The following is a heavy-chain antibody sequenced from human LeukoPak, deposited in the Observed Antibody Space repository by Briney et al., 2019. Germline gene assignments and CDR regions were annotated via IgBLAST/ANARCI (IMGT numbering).Heavy chain of an antibody. J-gene: IGHJ3*02. D-gene: IGHD3-10*01. CDR2: IYYSGST. V-gene: IGHV4-59*12. Sequence: PSETLSLTCTVSGGSISSYYWSWIRQPPGKGLEWIGYIYYSGSTNYNPSLKSRVTISVDTSKNQFSLKLSSVTAADTAVYYCARGTYYYGSGSYKDDAFDIWGQGTMVTVSS. CDR3: ARGTYYYGSGSYKDDAFDI. CDR1: GGSISSYY.